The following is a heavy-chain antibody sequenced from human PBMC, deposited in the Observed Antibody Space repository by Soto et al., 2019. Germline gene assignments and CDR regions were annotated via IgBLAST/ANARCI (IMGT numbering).Heavy chain of an antibody. J-gene: IGHJ4*02. V-gene: IGHV4-59*01. CDR2: IYYSGST. CDR1: GGSISSYY. Sequence: QVQLQESGPGLVKPSETLSLTCTVSGGSISSYYWSWIRQPPGKGLEWIGYIYYSGSTNYNPSLKRRVXXSXDXXKNQFSLKLRSVTAADTAVYYCAPIPGYGDSIVDYWGQGTLVTVSS. CDR3: APIPGYGDSIVDY. D-gene: IGHD4-17*01.